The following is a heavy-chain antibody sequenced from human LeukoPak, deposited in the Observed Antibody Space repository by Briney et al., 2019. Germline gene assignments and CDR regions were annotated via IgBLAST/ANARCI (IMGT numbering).Heavy chain of an antibody. Sequence: SEALSLTCTVSGGSISSYYWSWIRQPAGKGLEWIGRIYTSGSTNYNPSLKSRVTMSVDTSMNQFSLKLSSVTAADTAVYYCARAPYSSSSDWYFDLWGRGTLVTVSS. CDR2: IYTSGST. CDR3: ARAPYSSSSDWYFDL. D-gene: IGHD6-6*01. CDR1: GGSISSYY. J-gene: IGHJ2*01. V-gene: IGHV4-4*07.